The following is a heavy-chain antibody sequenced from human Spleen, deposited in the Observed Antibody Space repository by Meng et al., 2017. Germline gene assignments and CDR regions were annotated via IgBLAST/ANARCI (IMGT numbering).Heavy chain of an antibody. Sequence: GESLKISCAASGFTFSNNAMSWVRQAPGKGLEWVSSISGSGGGADYADSVKCRFTISRDNYKNTLYLQMNSRRAENTAVYYCARARRELWSRNAFDLWGQGTMVTVSS. V-gene: IGHV3-23*01. J-gene: IGHJ3*01. CDR3: ARARRELWSRNAFDL. D-gene: IGHD5-18*01. CDR2: ISGSGGGA. CDR1: GFTFSNNA.